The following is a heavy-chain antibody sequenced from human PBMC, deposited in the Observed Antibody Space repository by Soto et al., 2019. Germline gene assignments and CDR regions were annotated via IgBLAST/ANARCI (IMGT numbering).Heavy chain of an antibody. Sequence: LRLSCLASGFTFTGHYMDWVRQAPGTGLEWIARTKNKPNNYTTTYAASVKGRFTISRDDSESSLYLQMNNLKTEDTAVYYCAREIRRDYYYYYPLDVWGQGTTVTVSS. CDR3: AREIRRDYYYYYPLDV. CDR1: GFTFTGHY. J-gene: IGHJ6*02. V-gene: IGHV3-72*01. CDR2: TKNKPNNYTT.